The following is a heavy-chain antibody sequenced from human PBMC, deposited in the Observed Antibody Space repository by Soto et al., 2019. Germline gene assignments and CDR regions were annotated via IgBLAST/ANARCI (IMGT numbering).Heavy chain of an antibody. D-gene: IGHD2-15*01. CDR2: VIPLLDAS. Sequence: QVQLVQSGAEVKKPGSSVRISCAASGATLKDYTFTWVRRAPGQGLEWMGRVIPLLDASNYAEKFQDRVTLTADRSTSTVYMELSGLKSDDSAIYYCASGKSQMTQDRMGFYYYMDGWGKGTTVTVSS. CDR1: GATLKDYT. J-gene: IGHJ6*03. V-gene: IGHV1-69*08. CDR3: ASGKSQMTQDRMGFYYYMDG.